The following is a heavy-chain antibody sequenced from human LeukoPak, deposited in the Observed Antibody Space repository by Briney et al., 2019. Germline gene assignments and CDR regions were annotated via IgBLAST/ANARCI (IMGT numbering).Heavy chain of an antibody. CDR3: AKAGIGVVGYFDY. J-gene: IGHJ4*02. D-gene: IGHD6-19*01. V-gene: IGHV3-23*01. CDR2: IRDSGGGT. Sequence: GGSLRLSCAPSVVTSTGYAMSWVRGAPGNGLWRVSTIRDSGGGTYYAESVKGRFTISRDNSKNTLYLQMNSLRDEDTALYYCAKAGIGVVGYFDYWGQGTLVTVSS. CDR1: VVTSTGYA.